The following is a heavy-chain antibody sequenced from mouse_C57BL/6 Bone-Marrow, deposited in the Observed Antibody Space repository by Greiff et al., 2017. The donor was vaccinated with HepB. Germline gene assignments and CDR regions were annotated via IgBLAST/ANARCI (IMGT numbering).Heavy chain of an antibody. CDR2: IDPSDSYT. J-gene: IGHJ4*01. Sequence: VKLQQPGAELVMPGASVKLSCKASGYTFTSYWMHWVKQRPGQGLEWIGEIDPSDSYTNYNQKFKGKSTLTVDKSSSTAYLQLSSLTSEDSAVYYCARGTTVVAADAMDYWGQGTSVTVSS. CDR1: GYTFTSYW. CDR3: ARGTTVVAADAMDY. D-gene: IGHD1-1*01. V-gene: IGHV1-69*01.